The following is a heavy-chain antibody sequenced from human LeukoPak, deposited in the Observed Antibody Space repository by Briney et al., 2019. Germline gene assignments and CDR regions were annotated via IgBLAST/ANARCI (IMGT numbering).Heavy chain of an antibody. CDR2: ISWNSGSI. CDR1: GFTFDDYA. J-gene: IGHJ4*02. V-gene: IGHV3-9*01. CDR3: AKDSQDTAMATGYFDY. D-gene: IGHD5-18*01. Sequence: GGSLRLSCAASGFTFDDYAMHWVRQAPGKGLEWVSGISWNSGSIGYADSVKGRFTISRDNAKNSPYLQMNSLRAEDTALYYCAKDSQDTAMATGYFDYWGQGTLVTVSS.